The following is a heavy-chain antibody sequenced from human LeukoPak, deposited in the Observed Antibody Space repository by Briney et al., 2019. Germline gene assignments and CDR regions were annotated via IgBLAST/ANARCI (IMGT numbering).Heavy chain of an antibody. Sequence: GGSLRLSCAASGFTFTNYAMHWVRQAPGRGLEWLAVIWYDGRDKYYADSVKGRFTISRDNSKNTVHLQMNSLRAEDTALYYCARGPHYSGSYPAQWFAPWGQGTLVTVSS. V-gene: IGHV3-33*01. D-gene: IGHD1-26*01. CDR2: IWYDGRDK. J-gene: IGHJ5*02. CDR3: ARGPHYSGSYPAQWFAP. CDR1: GFTFTNYA.